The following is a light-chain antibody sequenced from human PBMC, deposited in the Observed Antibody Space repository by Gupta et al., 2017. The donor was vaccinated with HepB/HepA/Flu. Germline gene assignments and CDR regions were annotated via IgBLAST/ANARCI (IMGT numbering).Light chain of an antibody. CDR3: HQYNSYSLT. V-gene: IGKV1-5*03. Sequence: DIQMTQSPSTLSASVGDTVTITCRASESISDWLAWYQHKPGKAPKLLIYRASTLESGVPSRFSGSGSGTEFTLTISSLQPDDYATYYCHQYNSYSLTFGGGTKVEMK. CDR1: ESISDW. J-gene: IGKJ4*01. CDR2: RAS.